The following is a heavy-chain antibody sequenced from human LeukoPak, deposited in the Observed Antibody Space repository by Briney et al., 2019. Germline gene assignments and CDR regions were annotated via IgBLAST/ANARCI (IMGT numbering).Heavy chain of an antibody. Sequence: ASVKVSCKASGGTFSTYVISWVRQAPGQGLEWMGGIIPVFGTANYAEKFQDRVTITADRSTSTAYMELSSLRSEDTAMYYCAINQAGYCGGGSCYRHEFYYMDVWGKGTSVTVSS. J-gene: IGHJ6*03. CDR1: GGTFSTYV. CDR3: AINQAGYCGGGSCYRHEFYYMDV. V-gene: IGHV1-69*06. D-gene: IGHD2-15*01. CDR2: IIPVFGTA.